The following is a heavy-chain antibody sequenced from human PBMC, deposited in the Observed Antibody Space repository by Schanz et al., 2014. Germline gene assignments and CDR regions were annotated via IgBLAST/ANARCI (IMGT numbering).Heavy chain of an antibody. J-gene: IGHJ4*02. D-gene: IGHD3-9*01. CDR3: AKQIHYDILTVTRN. V-gene: IGHV3-23*04. Sequence: EVLLVESGGGLVKPGGSLRLSCEASGFTFITYTMNWVRQAPGKGLEWVSSISHSGGSKYYADSVKGRFTISRDNSKNTLYLQMNSLRAEDTAVYYCAKQIHYDILTVTRNWGQGTLVTVSS. CDR2: ISHSGGSK. CDR1: GFTFITYT.